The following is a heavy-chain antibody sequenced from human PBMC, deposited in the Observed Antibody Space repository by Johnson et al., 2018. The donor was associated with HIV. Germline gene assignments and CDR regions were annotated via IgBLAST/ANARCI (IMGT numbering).Heavy chain of an antibody. CDR3: AKVGQQLDAFDI. CDR1: GFIFSSYW. Sequence: VQLVESGGGLVQPGGSLRLSCAASGFIFSSYWMRWGRQAPGKGLEWVANIKQDGSEKYYVDSVKGRFTISRDNAKNTLYLQMNSLRTEDTAVYYCAKVGQQLDAFDIWGQGTMVTVSS. D-gene: IGHD6-13*01. J-gene: IGHJ3*02. V-gene: IGHV3-7*01. CDR2: IKQDGSEK.